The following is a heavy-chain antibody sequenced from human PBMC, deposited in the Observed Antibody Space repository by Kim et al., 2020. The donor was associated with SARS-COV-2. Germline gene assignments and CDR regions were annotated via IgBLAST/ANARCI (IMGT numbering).Heavy chain of an antibody. V-gene: IGHV4-61*02. J-gene: IGHJ6*02. D-gene: IGHD2-15*01. CDR3: ARDEYRYCSGGSCYSRFYYYGMDV. Sequence: SETLSLTCTVSGGSISSGSYYWSWIRQPAGKGLEWIGRIYTSGSTNYNPSLKSRVTISVDTSKNQFSLKLSSVTAADTAVYYCARDEYRYCSGGSCYSRFYYYGMDVWGQGTTVTVSS. CDR1: GGSISSGSYY. CDR2: IYTSGST.